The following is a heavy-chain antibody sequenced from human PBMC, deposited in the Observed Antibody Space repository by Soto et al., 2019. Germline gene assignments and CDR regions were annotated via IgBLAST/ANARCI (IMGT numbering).Heavy chain of an antibody. CDR1: GGTLRSYT. D-gene: IGHD6-6*01. CDR3: SHGRWEESIEGYRGGCDP. Sequence: QVQLVQSGDEVKKPGSSVKVSCKASGGTLRSYTISWVRQAPGQGLEWMGGIIPILGTANYAQKFQGRVTITADKSTSTAYMVLSCLGSADAAVDSCSHGRWEESIEGYRGGCDPGGQGTLVTVSS. CDR2: IIPILGTA. J-gene: IGHJ5*02. V-gene: IGHV1-69*08.